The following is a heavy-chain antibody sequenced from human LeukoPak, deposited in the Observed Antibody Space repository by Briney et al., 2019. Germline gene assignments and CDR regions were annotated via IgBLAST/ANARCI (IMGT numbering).Heavy chain of an antibody. CDR2: IYNDGSIT. CDR3: ARVMRGYYDS. Sequence: GGSLRLSCAASGFSLTSYWMHWVRQDPGKGLVSVSRIYNDGSITTYADSVKGRFTISRDNAKNMLYLQMNSLRAEDTAVYYCARVMRGYYDSWGQGTLVTVSS. CDR1: GFSLTSYW. V-gene: IGHV3-74*01. J-gene: IGHJ4*02.